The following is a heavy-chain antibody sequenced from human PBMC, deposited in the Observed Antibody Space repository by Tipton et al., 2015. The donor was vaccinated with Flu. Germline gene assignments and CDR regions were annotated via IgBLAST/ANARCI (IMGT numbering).Heavy chain of an antibody. CDR1: GFTFSSYS. CDR3: ASSYGSESYYYYGMDV. D-gene: IGHD3-10*01. CDR2: ISSSSSYI. J-gene: IGHJ6*02. Sequence: QLVQSGGGLVKPGGSLRLPCAASGFTFSSYSMDWFRQAPGKGLEWVSSISSSSSYIYYAGSVKGRFTISRDNAKNSLYLQMNSLRAEDTAVYYCASSYGSESYYYYGMDVWGQGTTVTVSS. V-gene: IGHV3-21*01.